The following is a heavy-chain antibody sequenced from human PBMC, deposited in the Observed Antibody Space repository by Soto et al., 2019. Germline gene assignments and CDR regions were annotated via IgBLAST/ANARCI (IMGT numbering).Heavy chain of an antibody. CDR2: ISGDGRTA. CDR3: ARLYCSDTSCYEKYFDY. J-gene: IGHJ4*02. V-gene: IGHV3-74*01. CDR1: GFTFSSYW. D-gene: IGHD2-2*01. Sequence: EVQLVESGGGLVQPGGSLRLSCAASGFTFSSYWMHWVRQAPGKGLVWVSKISGDGRTATYADSVKARFTISRDNAKNTLYLQMSNLSAEDAALYYCARLYCSDTSCYEKYFDYWGQGTLVTVSS.